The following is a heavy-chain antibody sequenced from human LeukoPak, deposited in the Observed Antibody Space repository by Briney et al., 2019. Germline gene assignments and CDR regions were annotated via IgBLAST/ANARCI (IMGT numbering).Heavy chain of an antibody. CDR2: ISYDGSNK. J-gene: IGHJ4*02. CDR1: GFTFSSYG. D-gene: IGHD2-2*01. V-gene: IGHV3-30*18. CDR3: AKGRVKANCSSTSCYPAFDY. Sequence: GGSLRLSCAASGFTFSSYGMHWVRQAPHRGLEWVAVISYDGSNKYYADSVKGRFTISRDNSKNTLYLQMNSLRAEDMAVYHCAKGRVKANCSSTSCYPAFDYWGQGTLVTVSS.